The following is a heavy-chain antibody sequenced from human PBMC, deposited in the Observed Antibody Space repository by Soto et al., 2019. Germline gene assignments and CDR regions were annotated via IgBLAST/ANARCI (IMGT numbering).Heavy chain of an antibody. J-gene: IGHJ4*02. CDR2: INQDGSGK. Sequence: EVQLVESGGGLVQPGGSLRLSCAGSGFTFSDFWMTWVRQAPGKGLEWVANINQDGSGKYYVDSVKGRFTISRDNAKNSVSLQMNSLGAEDTAVYYCAREGIGEFGYWGQGILVTVSS. CDR1: GFTFSDFW. D-gene: IGHD3-10*01. V-gene: IGHV3-7*01. CDR3: AREGIGEFGY.